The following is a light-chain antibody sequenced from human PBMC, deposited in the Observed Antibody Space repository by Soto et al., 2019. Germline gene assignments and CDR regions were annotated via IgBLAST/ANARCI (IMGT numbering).Light chain of an antibody. Sequence: EIVLTQSPDTLSLSPGGRATLSCRASQSVTTRLAWYQQKPGQPPRLLIFGASYRATGIPARFSGSGSGTEFTLTISSLQSEDFAVYYCQQYNNWPPITFGQGTRLEIK. V-gene: IGKV3D-15*01. CDR1: QSVTTR. CDR2: GAS. J-gene: IGKJ5*01. CDR3: QQYNNWPPIT.